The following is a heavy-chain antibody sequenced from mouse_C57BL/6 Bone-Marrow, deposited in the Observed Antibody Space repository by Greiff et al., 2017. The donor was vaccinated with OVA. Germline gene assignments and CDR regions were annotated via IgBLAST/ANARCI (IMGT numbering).Heavy chain of an antibody. CDR2: IHPNSGST. CDR3: ARSGLRRGDWYFDV. Sequence: QVQLQQPGAELVKPGASVKLSCKASGYTFTSYWMHWVKQRPGQGLEWIGMIHPNSGSTNYNEKFKSKATLTVDKSSSTAYMQLSSLTSEDSEVYYCARSGLRRGDWYFDVWGTGTTVTVSS. V-gene: IGHV1-64*01. CDR1: GYTFTSYW. J-gene: IGHJ1*03. D-gene: IGHD2-2*01.